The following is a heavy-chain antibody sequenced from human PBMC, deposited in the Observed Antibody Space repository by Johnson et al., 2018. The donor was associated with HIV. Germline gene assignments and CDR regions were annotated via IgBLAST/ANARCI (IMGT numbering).Heavy chain of an antibody. Sequence: VQLLESGGGLIQPGGSLRLSCAASGFTFSSYAMTWVRQAPGKGLEWVSSISGSGGSTYYADSVKGRFTISRDNAKNSLYLQMNSLRAEDTAVYYCARDVAVGTTLCTIDVWGQGTMVAVSS. D-gene: IGHD1-26*01. CDR3: ARDVAVGTTLCTIDV. CDR2: ISGSGGST. J-gene: IGHJ3*01. V-gene: IGHV3-23*01. CDR1: GFTFSSYA.